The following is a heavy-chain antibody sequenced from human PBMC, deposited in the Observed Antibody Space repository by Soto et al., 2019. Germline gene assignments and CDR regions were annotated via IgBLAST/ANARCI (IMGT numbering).Heavy chain of an antibody. J-gene: IGHJ6*02. CDR1: GGTFSSYA. CDR2: IIPIFGTA. D-gene: IGHD6-6*01. CDR3: ARNEYSTTFYYYGMDV. V-gene: IGHV1-69*01. Sequence: QVQLVQSGAEVQKPGSSVKVSCKASGGTFSSYAITWVRQAPGQGLEWMGRIIPIFGTANYNQKFQGRVTIXAXEXXXXXXXXLSSLRSEDTAVYYCARNEYSTTFYYYGMDVWGQGTTVTVSS.